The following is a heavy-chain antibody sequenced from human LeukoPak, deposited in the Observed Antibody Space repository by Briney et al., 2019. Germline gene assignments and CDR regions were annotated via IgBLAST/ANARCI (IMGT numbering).Heavy chain of an antibody. CDR1: GYTFTSYA. CDR3: ARDHGSSKEDDAFDI. CDR2: INAGNGNT. J-gene: IGHJ3*02. D-gene: IGHD6-13*01. V-gene: IGHV1-3*01. Sequence: ASVKVSCKASGYTFTSYAMHWVRQAPGQSLEWMGWINAGNGNTKYSQKFQGRVTITRDTSASTAYMELSSLRSEDTAVYYCARDHGSSKEDDAFDIWGQGTTVTVSS.